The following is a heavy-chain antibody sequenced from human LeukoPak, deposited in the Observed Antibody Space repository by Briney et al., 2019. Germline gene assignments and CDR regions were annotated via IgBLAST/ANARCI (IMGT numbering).Heavy chain of an antibody. CDR3: ARERRYCSGVNCYSGLDY. CDR1: GLTVSSNY. J-gene: IGHJ4*02. V-gene: IGHV3-53*01. CDR2: IYSSGNT. D-gene: IGHD2-15*01. Sequence: GGSLRLSCAASGLTVSSNYLNWVRQAPGKGLEWVSVIYSSGNTYYADSVRGRFIISRDNSKNTLYLQMTSLRLEDTAVYYCARERRYCSGVNCYSGLDYWGQGTRVTVSS.